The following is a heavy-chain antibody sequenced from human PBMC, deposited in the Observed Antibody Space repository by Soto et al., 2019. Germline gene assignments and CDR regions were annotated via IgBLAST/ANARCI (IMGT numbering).Heavy chain of an antibody. V-gene: IGHV4-34*01. Sequence: QVQLQQWGAGLLKPSETLSLTCTVYGGSFSTYYWSWIRQPPGKGLEWIGEANHSGSTNYNPPLKSRVTISVDTSKNQFSLKLNSVTAADTAVYYCARSGWGSRLSYFDYWGQGTLVTVSS. CDR2: ANHSGST. D-gene: IGHD3-16*01. J-gene: IGHJ4*02. CDR1: GGSFSTYY. CDR3: ARSGWGSRLSYFDY.